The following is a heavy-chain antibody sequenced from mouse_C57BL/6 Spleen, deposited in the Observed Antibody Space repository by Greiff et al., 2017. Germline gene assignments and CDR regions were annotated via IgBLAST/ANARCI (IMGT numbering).Heavy chain of an antibody. D-gene: IGHD2-10*01. V-gene: IGHV5-17*01. Sequence: EVKVVESGGGLVKPGGSLKLSCAASGFTFSDYGMHWVRQAPEKGLEWVAYISSGSSTIYYADTVKGRFTISRDNAKNTLFLQMTSLRSEDTAMYYCARDTSYYGNYHYAMDDWGQGTSVTVSS. CDR1: GFTFSDYG. J-gene: IGHJ4*01. CDR3: ARDTSYYGNYHYAMDD. CDR2: ISSGSSTI.